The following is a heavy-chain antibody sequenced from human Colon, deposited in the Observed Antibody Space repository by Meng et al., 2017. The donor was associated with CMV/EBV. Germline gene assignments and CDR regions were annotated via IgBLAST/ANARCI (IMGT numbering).Heavy chain of an antibody. D-gene: IGHD4-23*01. CDR2: ISPSSNSV. CDR3: ARAAVGGNEGIDY. V-gene: IGHV3-48*04. Sequence: GGSLRLSCAASEFTFNTYTMNWVRQAPGKGPEWLAYISPSSNSVYYADSVRGRFTVSRDNAKNSLYLQINSLRADDTAIYYCARAAVGGNEGIDYWGQGTLVTVSS. J-gene: IGHJ4*02. CDR1: EFTFNTYT.